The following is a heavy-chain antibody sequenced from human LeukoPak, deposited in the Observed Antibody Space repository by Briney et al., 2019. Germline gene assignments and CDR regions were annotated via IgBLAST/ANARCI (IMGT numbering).Heavy chain of an antibody. Sequence: PSETLSLTCTVSGGSISSYYWSWIRQPAGKGLEWIGRFYSGGSTDYNPSLKSRVTMSVDTSKNQFSLKLSSVTAADTAVYYCPSVYSGYDLPGSLANYYFDYGGQGTLVTVSS. CDR1: GGSISSYY. J-gene: IGHJ4*02. CDR2: FYSGGST. V-gene: IGHV4-4*07. CDR3: PSVYSGYDLPGSLANYYFDY. D-gene: IGHD5-12*01.